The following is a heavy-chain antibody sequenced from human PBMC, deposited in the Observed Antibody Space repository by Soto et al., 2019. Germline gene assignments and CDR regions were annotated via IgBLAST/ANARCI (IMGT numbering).Heavy chain of an antibody. V-gene: IGHV1-3*01. D-gene: IGHD3-3*01. J-gene: IGHJ4*02. CDR1: GYTFTSYA. Sequence: ASVKVSCKASGYTFTSYAMHWVRQAPGQRLEWMGWINAGNGNTKYSQKFQGRVTITRDTSASTAYMELSSLRSEDTAVYYCARVSGYDFWSGYPSEAFDYWGQGTLVTVSS. CDR2: INAGNGNT. CDR3: ARVSGYDFWSGYPSEAFDY.